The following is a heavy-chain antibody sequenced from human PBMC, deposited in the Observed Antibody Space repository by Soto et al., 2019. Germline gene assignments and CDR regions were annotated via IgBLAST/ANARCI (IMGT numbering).Heavy chain of an antibody. D-gene: IGHD6-13*01. CDR2: INHTGST. J-gene: IGHJ6*02. CDR1: GASFSGYY. CDR3: ARLRAAGLSQIIAAAGSRYYYYYGMDV. Sequence: PSETLSLTCAVYGASFSGYYWSWIRQPLGKGLEWIGEINHTGSTNYNPSLKSRVTISVDTSKNQFSLKLSSVTAADTAVYYCARLRAAGLSQIIAAAGSRYYYYYGMDVWGQGTTVT. V-gene: IGHV4-34*01.